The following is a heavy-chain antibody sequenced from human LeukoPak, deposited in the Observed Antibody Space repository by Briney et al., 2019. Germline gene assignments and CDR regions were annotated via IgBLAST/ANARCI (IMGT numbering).Heavy chain of an antibody. D-gene: IGHD6-13*01. CDR1: GGSISSGDYY. Sequence: SETLSLTCTVSGGSISSGDYYWSWIRQPPGKGLDWIGYIYYSGSTYYNPSLKSRVTISVDTSKIQFSLKLSSVTAADTAVYYCASGAASGTVLFNWGQGTLVTVSS. CDR2: IYYSGST. CDR3: ASGAASGTVLFN. J-gene: IGHJ4*02. V-gene: IGHV4-30-4*01.